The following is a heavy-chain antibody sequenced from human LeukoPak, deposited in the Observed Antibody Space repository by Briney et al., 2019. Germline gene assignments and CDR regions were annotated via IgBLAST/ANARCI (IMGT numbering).Heavy chain of an antibody. CDR1: GYTFTGYY. Sequence: ASVKVSCKASGYTFTGYYMHWVRQAPGQGLEWMGWINPNSGGTNYAQKFQGRVTMTRDTSISTAYMELSRLRSDDTAVYYCARGSYYDSSGYRSFYYYYMDVWGKGTTVTVSS. CDR3: ARGSYYDSSGYRSFYYYYMDV. J-gene: IGHJ6*03. V-gene: IGHV1-2*02. D-gene: IGHD3-22*01. CDR2: INPNSGGT.